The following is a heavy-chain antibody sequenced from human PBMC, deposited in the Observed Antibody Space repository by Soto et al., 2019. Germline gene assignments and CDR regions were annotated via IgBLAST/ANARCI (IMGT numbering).Heavy chain of an antibody. Sequence: QVQLVQSGTEVKKPGASVKVSCKASGYTFTRFGISWVRQAPGQGLEWMGWIRTYNGNTDYTQHLQGRLTMTTETSTSTAYMELRSLTSDDTAVYFCARGQGAGDHWGQGTLVTVSS. CDR2: IRTYNGNT. J-gene: IGHJ4*02. D-gene: IGHD1-26*01. V-gene: IGHV1-18*01. CDR3: ARGQGAGDH. CDR1: GYTFTRFG.